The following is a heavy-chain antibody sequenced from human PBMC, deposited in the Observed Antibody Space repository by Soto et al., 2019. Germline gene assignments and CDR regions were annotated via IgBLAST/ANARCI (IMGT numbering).Heavy chain of an antibody. J-gene: IGHJ6*03. D-gene: IGHD2-15*01. CDR1: GYSFTSYW. V-gene: IGHV5-51*01. CDR2: IYPGDSDT. CDR3: ARGYCSGGSCRTHYYYYYMDV. Sequence: GESLKISCKGSGYSFTSYWIGWVRQMPGKGLEWMGIIYPGDSDTRYSPSFQGQVTISADKSISTAYLQWSSLKASDTAMYYCARGYCSGGSCRTHYYYYYMDVWGKGTTVTVSS.